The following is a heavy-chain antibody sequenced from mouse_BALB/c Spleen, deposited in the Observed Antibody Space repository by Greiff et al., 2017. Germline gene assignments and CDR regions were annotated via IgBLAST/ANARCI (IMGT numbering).Heavy chain of an antibody. CDR1: GFTFSSFG. J-gene: IGHJ2*01. V-gene: IGHV5-17*02. CDR3: ARGDLGY. CDR2: ISSGSSTI. Sequence: EVHLVESGGGLVQPGGSRKLSCAASGFTFSSFGMHWVRQAPEKGLEWVAYISSGSSTIYYADTVKGRFTISRDNPKNTLFLQMTSLRSEDTAMYYCARGDLGYWGQGTTLTVSS.